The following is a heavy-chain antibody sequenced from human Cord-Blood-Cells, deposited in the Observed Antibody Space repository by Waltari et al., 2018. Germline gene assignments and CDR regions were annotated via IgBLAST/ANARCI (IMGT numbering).Heavy chain of an antibody. CDR1: GGSFSGYY. D-gene: IGHD3-10*01. Sequence: QVQLQQWGAGLLKPSETLSLTCAVYGGSFSGYYWSWIRQPPGKGLEWIGEINHSGSTNYNPALKSRVTISVDTSKNQFSLKLSSVTAADTAVYYCARGRSGTIWFGESYGMDVWGQGTTVTVSS. J-gene: IGHJ6*02. V-gene: IGHV4-34*01. CDR3: ARGRSGTIWFGESYGMDV. CDR2: INHSGST.